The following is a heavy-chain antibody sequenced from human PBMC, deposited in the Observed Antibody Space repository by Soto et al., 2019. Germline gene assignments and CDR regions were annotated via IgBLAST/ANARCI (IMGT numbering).Heavy chain of an antibody. D-gene: IGHD2-15*01. CDR3: ARSQGGSSSLDIYYYYYYGMDV. CDR1: GGTFSSYA. J-gene: IGHJ6*02. V-gene: IGHV1-69*01. CDR2: IIPIFGTA. Sequence: QVQLVQSGAEVKKPGSSVKVSCKAPGGTFSSYAISWVRQAPGQGLEWMGGIIPIFGTAKYAQKFQGRVTITADECTSTGYMELSSLRSEATAVYYCARSQGGSSSLDIYYYYYYGMDVWGQGTTVTVSS.